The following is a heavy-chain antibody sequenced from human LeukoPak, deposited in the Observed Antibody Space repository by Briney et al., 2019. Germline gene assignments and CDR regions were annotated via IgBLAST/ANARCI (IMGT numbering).Heavy chain of an antibody. CDR3: ARGVNDAFDI. CDR2: ISSSGSTI. V-gene: IGHV3-48*03. Sequence: GGSLRLPCAASGFTFSSYEMNWVRQAPGKGLEWVSYISSSGSTIYYADSVKGRFTISRDNAKNSLYLQMNSLRAEDTAVYYCARGVNDAFDIWGQGTMVTVSS. J-gene: IGHJ3*02. CDR1: GFTFSSYE.